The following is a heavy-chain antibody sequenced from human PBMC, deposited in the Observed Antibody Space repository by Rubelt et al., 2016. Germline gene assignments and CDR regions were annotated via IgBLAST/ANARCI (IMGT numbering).Heavy chain of an antibody. CDR3: ARAHALEAAAGSFLWGY. V-gene: IGHV4-38-2*02. J-gene: IGHJ4*02. D-gene: IGHD6-13*01. Sequence: QVQLQESGPGLVKPSETLSLTCTVSGYSISSGYYWGWIRQPPGKGLEWIGSIYHSGSTYYNPSLMSRVTIAVDTSKNQFSRKLSSVTAADTAVYYCARAHALEAAAGSFLWGYWGQGTLVTVSS. CDR2: IYHSGST. CDR1: GYSISSGYY.